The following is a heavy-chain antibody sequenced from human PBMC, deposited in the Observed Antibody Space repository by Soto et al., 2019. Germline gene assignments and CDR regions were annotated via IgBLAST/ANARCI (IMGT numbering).Heavy chain of an antibody. CDR2: INHSGST. CDR1: GGSFSGYY. D-gene: IGHD3-3*01. CDR3: ARGNYDFWSGYNEYYYYMDV. V-gene: IGHV4-34*01. J-gene: IGHJ6*03. Sequence: QVQLQQWGAGLLKPSETLSLTCAVYGGSFSGYYWSWIRQPPGKGLEWIGEINHSGSTNYNPSLKSRVTISVDTSKNQFSLKLSSVTAADTAVYYCARGNYDFWSGYNEYYYYMDVWGKGPRSPSP.